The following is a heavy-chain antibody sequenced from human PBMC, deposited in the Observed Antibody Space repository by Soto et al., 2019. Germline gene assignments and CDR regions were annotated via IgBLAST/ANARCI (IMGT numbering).Heavy chain of an antibody. D-gene: IGHD6-19*01. V-gene: IGHV1-69*13. CDR3: ARGSHSPGIAVAGYYY. J-gene: IGHJ4*02. CDR1: GVPFSSYA. CDR2: IIPIFGTA. Sequence: GASVQXSSKASGVPFSSYAISWVRQAPGQGLEWMGGIIPIFGTANYAQKFQGRVTITADESTSTAYLEMSSLTSEDTAMYYCARGSHSPGIAVAGYYYWGQGTLVTVSS.